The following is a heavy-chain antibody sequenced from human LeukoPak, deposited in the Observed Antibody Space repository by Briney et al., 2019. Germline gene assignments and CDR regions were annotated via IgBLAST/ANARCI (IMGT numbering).Heavy chain of an antibody. CDR1: AFTFSRYG. Sequence: PGGSLRLSCAASAFTFSRYGMHWVRQAPGKGLEWVALIRSDGNNKYYADSVKGRFTISRDNSKNTLYLQMNSLRAEDTAVYYCAKDPWGGQWLVQGYFDYWGQGTLVTVSS. D-gene: IGHD6-19*01. CDR2: IRSDGNNK. V-gene: IGHV3-30*02. J-gene: IGHJ4*02. CDR3: AKDPWGGQWLVQGYFDY.